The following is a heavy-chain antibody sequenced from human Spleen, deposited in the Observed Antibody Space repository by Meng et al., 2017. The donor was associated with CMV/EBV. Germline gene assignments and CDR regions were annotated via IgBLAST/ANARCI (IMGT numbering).Heavy chain of an antibody. CDR3: AKDTTIFGVIGNWFDP. CDR2: ISPTSNSI. CDR1: GFTLSSYS. D-gene: IGHD3-3*01. V-gene: IGHV3-21*01. J-gene: IGHJ5*02. Sequence: GGSLRLSCAASGFTLSSYSMNWVRQAPGKGLEWVSSISPTSNSIYYADSVKGRFTISRDNSKNTLYLQMNSLRAEDTAVYYCAKDTTIFGVIGNWFDPWGQGTLVTVSS.